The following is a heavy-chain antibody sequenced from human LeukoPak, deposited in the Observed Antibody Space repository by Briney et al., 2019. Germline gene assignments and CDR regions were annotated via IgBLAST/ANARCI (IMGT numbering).Heavy chain of an antibody. D-gene: IGHD3-22*01. J-gene: IGHJ4*02. CDR1: GFTFSSYS. CDR3: ARHYDSTAYSLDY. CDR2: ISSSSSTI. Sequence: GGFLRLSCAASGFTFSSYSMNWVRQAPGKGLEWVSYISSSSSTIYYADSVKGRFTISRDNAKNSLYLQMNSLRAEDTAVYYCARHYDSTAYSLDYWGQGTLVTVSS. V-gene: IGHV3-48*04.